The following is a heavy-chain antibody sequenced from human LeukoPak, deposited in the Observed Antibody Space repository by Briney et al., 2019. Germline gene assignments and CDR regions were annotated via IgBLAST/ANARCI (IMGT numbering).Heavy chain of an antibody. J-gene: IGHJ4*02. Sequence: GGSLRLSCAASGFTFSNAWMSWVRQAPGKGLEWVANIRQDGLEKYYVASVQGRFTISRDNAKNSLYLQMNSLKADDTAVYYCARAPYYESSGPLWGQGTLVSVSS. V-gene: IGHV3-7*04. CDR2: IRQDGLEK. CDR1: GFTFSNAW. D-gene: IGHD3-22*01. CDR3: ARAPYYESSGPL.